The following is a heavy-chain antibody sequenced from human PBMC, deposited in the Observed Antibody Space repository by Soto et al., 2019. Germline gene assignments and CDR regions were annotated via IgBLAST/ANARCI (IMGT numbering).Heavy chain of an antibody. Sequence: PSETLSLTCAVSGCSIRSGDYYWSWIRQPPGKGLEWIGYIYYSGSTNYNPSLKSRVTISVDTSKNQFSLKLSSVTAADTAVYYCARRWGRTFDYWGQGTLVTVSS. J-gene: IGHJ4*02. CDR2: IYYSGST. CDR1: GCSIRSGDYY. CDR3: ARRWGRTFDY. D-gene: IGHD7-27*01. V-gene: IGHV4-61*08.